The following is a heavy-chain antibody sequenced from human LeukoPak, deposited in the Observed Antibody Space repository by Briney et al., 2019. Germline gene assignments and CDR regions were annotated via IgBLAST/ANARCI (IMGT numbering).Heavy chain of an antibody. J-gene: IGHJ6*03. CDR1: GFTFRYYG. Sequence: GGSLRLSCAASGFTFRYYGMHWVRQAPGKGLEWVAVIWNDGSNRYYADSVKGRFTISRDNSQYTLYLQMNGLRAEDTAAYFCVRVSSSTSCPDCYNMDVWGTGTTVTVSS. CDR2: IWNDGSNR. D-gene: IGHD2-2*01. V-gene: IGHV3-33*01. CDR3: VRVSSSTSCPDCYNMDV.